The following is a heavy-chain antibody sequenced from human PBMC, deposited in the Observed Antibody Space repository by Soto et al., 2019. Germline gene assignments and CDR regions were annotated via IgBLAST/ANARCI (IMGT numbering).Heavy chain of an antibody. CDR1: GYTFTSYG. D-gene: IGHD3-3*01. Sequence: ASVKVSCKASGYTFTSYGISWVRQAPGQGLEWMGWISAYNGNTNYAQKLQGRVTMTTDTSTSTAYMELRSLRSDDTAVYYCAMGSYYTPMAGFYPCGQGSLVTVSS. V-gene: IGHV1-18*01. J-gene: IGHJ5*02. CDR2: ISAYNGNT. CDR3: AMGSYYTPMAGFYP.